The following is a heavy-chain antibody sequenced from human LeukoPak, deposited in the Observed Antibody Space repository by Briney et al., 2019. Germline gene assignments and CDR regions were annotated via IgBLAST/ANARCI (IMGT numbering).Heavy chain of an antibody. CDR2: IWYDGSNK. D-gene: IGHD3-9*01. V-gene: IGHV3-33*01. CDR1: GFTFSSYG. J-gene: IGHJ4*02. Sequence: PGGSLRLSCAASGFTFSSYGMHWVRQAPGKGLEWVAVIWYDGSNKYYADSVKGRFTISRGNSKNTLYLQMNSLRAEDTAVYYCARDYDILTGSPGYWGQGTLVTVSS. CDR3: ARDYDILTGSPGY.